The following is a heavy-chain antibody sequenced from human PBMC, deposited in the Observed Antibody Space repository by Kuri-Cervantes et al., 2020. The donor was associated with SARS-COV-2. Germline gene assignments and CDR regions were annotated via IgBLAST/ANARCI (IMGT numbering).Heavy chain of an antibody. Sequence: GESLKISCAASGFTFSSYAMSWVRQAPGKGPEWVSAISGSGGSTYYADSVKGRFTISRDNSKNTLYLQMNSLRAEDTAVYYCAKAIGGAIATGGVDYWGRGTLVTVSS. CDR1: GFTFSSYA. CDR2: ISGSGGST. J-gene: IGHJ4*02. CDR3: AKAIGGAIATGGVDY. V-gene: IGHV3-23*01. D-gene: IGHD2-21*01.